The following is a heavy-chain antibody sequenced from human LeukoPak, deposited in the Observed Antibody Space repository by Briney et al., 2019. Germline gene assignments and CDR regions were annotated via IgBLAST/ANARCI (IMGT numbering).Heavy chain of an antibody. CDR3: ATRGYSYGKSPFY. CDR2: IYHSGST. Sequence: SETLSLTCAVSGGSISSSNWWSWVRQPPGKGLEWIGEIYHSGSTNYNPSLKSRVTISVDKSKNQFSLKLSSVTAADTAVYYCATRGYSYGKSPFYWGQGTLVTVSS. D-gene: IGHD5-18*01. CDR1: GGSISSSNW. V-gene: IGHV4-4*02. J-gene: IGHJ4*02.